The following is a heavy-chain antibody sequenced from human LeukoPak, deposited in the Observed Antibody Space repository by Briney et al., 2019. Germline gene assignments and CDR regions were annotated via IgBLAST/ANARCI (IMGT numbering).Heavy chain of an antibody. V-gene: IGHV3-74*01. Sequence: PGGSLRLSCAASGFTFSSYWMHWVRQAPGKGLVWVSRISSDGSSTNYADSVMGRFTVSRDNAENTLFLQMNSLRAEDTAVYYCARDRWHSSGWYTGEFDYWGQGTLVTVSS. CDR2: ISSDGSST. D-gene: IGHD6-19*01. J-gene: IGHJ4*02. CDR3: ARDRWHSSGWYTGEFDY. CDR1: GFTFSSYW.